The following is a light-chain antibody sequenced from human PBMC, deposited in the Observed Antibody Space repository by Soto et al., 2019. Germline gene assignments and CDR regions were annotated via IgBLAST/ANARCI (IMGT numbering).Light chain of an antibody. J-gene: IGKJ5*01. V-gene: IGKV3-15*01. CDR1: QSVSSH. Sequence: EIVMTQSPATLSVSPGERATLSCRASQSVSSHLAWYQQKPGQAPRLLICGASTRASGTPARISGSCYRTESTLTSSMEHEDFVAYYCQQQGNKAPITFGQGTRLEIK. CDR3: QQQGNKAPIT. CDR2: GAS.